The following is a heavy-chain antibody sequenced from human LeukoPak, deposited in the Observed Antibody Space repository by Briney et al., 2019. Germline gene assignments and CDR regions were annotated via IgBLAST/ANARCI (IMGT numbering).Heavy chain of an antibody. V-gene: IGHV3-48*01. CDR3: AREGYSPY. CDR2: ISSSSSTI. Sequence: GGSLRLSCAASGFTFSSFGMSWVRQAPGKGLEWVSYISSSSSTIYYADSVKGRFTISRDNAKKSLYLQMNSLRAEDTAVYCCAREGYSPYWGQGTLVTVSS. CDR1: GFTFSSFG. D-gene: IGHD2-2*02. J-gene: IGHJ4*02.